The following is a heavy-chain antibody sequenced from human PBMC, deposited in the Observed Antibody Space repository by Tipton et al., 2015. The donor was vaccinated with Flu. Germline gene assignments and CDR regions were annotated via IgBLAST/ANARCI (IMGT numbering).Heavy chain of an antibody. CDR3: AGSLTYYYDSTAADAFDI. CDR2: IYYSGNT. V-gene: IGHV4-39*07. Sequence: LACTVSGGSITNSNYYWGWIRQPPGKGLEWIGSIYYSGNTFYNPSLKSRVTMSVDTSKNQFSLKLSSVTAADTAVYYCAGSLTYYYDSTAADAFDIWGQGTMVTVSS. D-gene: IGHD3-22*01. CDR1: GGSITNSNYY. J-gene: IGHJ3*02.